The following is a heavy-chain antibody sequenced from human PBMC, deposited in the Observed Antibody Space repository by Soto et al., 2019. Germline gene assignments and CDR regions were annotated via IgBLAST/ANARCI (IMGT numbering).Heavy chain of an antibody. Sequence: PGGSLRLSCAASGFTFSTNGMSWVRQAPGKGLEWVAFISVGGGNTFYGDSVKGRFTISRDNSKNTLYLETNSLRAEDTAVYYCARIYDTGAHWGSNDYNFGMDVWGQGTTVTVSS. CDR2: ISVGGGNT. V-gene: IGHV3-23*01. J-gene: IGHJ6*02. CDR3: ARIYDTGAHWGSNDYNFGMDV. CDR1: GFTFSTNG. D-gene: IGHD2-8*02.